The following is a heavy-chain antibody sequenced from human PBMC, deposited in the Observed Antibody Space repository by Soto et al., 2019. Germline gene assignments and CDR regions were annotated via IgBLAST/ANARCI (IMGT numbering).Heavy chain of an antibody. J-gene: IGHJ5*02. CDR1: GGSISSYY. Sequence: SETLSLTCTVSGGSISSYYWSWIRQPPGKGLEWIGYIYYSGSTNYNPSLKSRVTISVDTSKNQFSLKLSSVTAADTGGLLRARRLAAASVRFEPRGQGNLVNGSS. D-gene: IGHD3-22*01. V-gene: IGHV4-59*01. CDR3: ARRLAAASVRFEP. CDR2: IYYSGST.